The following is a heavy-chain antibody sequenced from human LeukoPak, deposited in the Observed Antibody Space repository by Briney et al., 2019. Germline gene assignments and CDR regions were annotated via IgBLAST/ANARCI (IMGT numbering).Heavy chain of an antibody. J-gene: IGHJ4*02. D-gene: IGHD6-19*01. CDR2: IYYSGST. CDR1: GGSISSSSYY. Sequence: PSETLSLTCTVSGGSISSSSYYWGWIRQPPGKGLEWIGSIYYSGSTNYNPSLKSRVTISVDTSKNQFSLKLSSVTAADTAVYYCARAVAGTSLFDYWGQGTLVTVSS. CDR3: ARAVAGTSLFDY. V-gene: IGHV4-39*07.